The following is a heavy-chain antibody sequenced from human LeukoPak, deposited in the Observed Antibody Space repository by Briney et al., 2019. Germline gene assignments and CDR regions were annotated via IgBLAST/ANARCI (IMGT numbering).Heavy chain of an antibody. Sequence: SETLSLTCTVSGGSIGSYYWSWIRQPPGKGLEWIGYIYYSGSTNYNPSLKSRVTISVDTSKNQFSLKLSSVTAADTAVYYCARGDYEGIYYWGQGTLVTVSS. J-gene: IGHJ4*02. D-gene: IGHD4-17*01. V-gene: IGHV4-59*01. CDR3: ARGDYEGIYY. CDR1: GGSIGSYY. CDR2: IYYSGST.